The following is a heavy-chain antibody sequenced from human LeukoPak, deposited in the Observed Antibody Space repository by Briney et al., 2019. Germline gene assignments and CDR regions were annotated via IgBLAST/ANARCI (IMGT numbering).Heavy chain of an antibody. Sequence: PGGSLRLSCAASGFTFSSYWMSWVRQAPGKGLEWVANIKQDGSEKYYVDSVKGRFTISRDNAKNSLYLQMNSLRAEDTAVYYCARLLHGSGSYYNGDFDYWGQGTLVTVSS. V-gene: IGHV3-7*01. J-gene: IGHJ4*02. CDR3: ARLLHGSGSYYNGDFDY. CDR1: GFTFSSYW. D-gene: IGHD3-10*01. CDR2: IKQDGSEK.